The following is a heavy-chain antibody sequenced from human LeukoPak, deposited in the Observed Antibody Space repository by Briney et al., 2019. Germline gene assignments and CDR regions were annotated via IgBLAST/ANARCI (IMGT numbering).Heavy chain of an antibody. CDR2: TYYRSKWYN. J-gene: IGHJ4*02. D-gene: IGHD3-10*01. CDR3: ARDFYYYGSGSYYMPFDY. Sequence: PSQTLSLTCAISGDSVSSNCAAWNWIRQSPSRGLGWLGRTYYRSKWYNDYAVSVKSRITINPDTSKNQFSLQLNSVTPEDTAVYYCARDFYYYGSGSYYMPFDYWGQGTLVTVSS. V-gene: IGHV6-1*01. CDR1: GDSVSSNCAA.